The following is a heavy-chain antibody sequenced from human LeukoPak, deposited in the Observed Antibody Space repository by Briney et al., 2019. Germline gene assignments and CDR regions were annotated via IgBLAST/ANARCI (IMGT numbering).Heavy chain of an antibody. V-gene: IGHV4-34*01. J-gene: IGHJ3*02. CDR1: GGSISNYY. Sequence: SETLSLTCTVSGGSISNYYWSWIRQPPGKGLEWIGEINHSGSTNYNSSLKSRVTISVDTSKNQFSLKLSSVTAADTAVYYCAKSNGYGLVDIWGQGTMVTVSS. CDR2: INHSGST. CDR3: AKSNGYGLVDI. D-gene: IGHD3-10*01.